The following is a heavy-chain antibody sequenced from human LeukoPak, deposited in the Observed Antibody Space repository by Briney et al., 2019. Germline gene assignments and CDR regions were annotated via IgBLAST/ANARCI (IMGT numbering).Heavy chain of an antibody. J-gene: IGHJ4*02. CDR3: AKDRPSHCDGDCYPDN. CDR1: GFTFSSYE. D-gene: IGHD2-21*02. Sequence: GGSLRLSCAASGFTFSSYEMNWVRQAPGKGLEWVSYISSSGSTIYYADSVKGRFTLSRDNSKNSLYLQMNSLRAEDTALYYCAKDRPSHCDGDCYPDNWGQGTLVTVSS. V-gene: IGHV3-48*03. CDR2: ISSSGSTI.